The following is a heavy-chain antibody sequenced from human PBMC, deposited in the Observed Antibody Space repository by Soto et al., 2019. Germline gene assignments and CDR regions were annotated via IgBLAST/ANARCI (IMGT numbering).Heavy chain of an antibody. CDR2: IYYSGST. J-gene: IGHJ2*01. V-gene: IGHV4-59*01. D-gene: IGHD3-10*02. Sequence: KGLEWIGYIYYSGSTNYNPSLKRRVPISVDTSKNQFSLKLSSVTAADTAVFFFFQAEDGIRDVRSVSAFLLNRSSDL. CDR3: FQAEDGIRDVRSVSAFLLNRSSDL.